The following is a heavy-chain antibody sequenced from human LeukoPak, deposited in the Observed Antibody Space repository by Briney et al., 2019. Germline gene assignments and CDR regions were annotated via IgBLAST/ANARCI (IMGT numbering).Heavy chain of an antibody. J-gene: IGHJ4*02. CDR2: IYSGGST. D-gene: IGHD4-23*01. V-gene: IGHV3-53*01. CDR1: GFSVSSNY. CDR3: AKVTYGGNSNYFDY. Sequence: GGSLRLSCAASGFSVSSNYMSWVRQAPGKGLEWVSVIYSGGSTNYADSVEGRFTFSRDNSKNTLYLQMNSLRAEDTAVYYCAKVTYGGNSNYFDYWGQGTLVTVSS.